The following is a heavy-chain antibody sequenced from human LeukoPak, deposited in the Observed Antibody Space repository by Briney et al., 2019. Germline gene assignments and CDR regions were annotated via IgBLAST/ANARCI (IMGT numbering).Heavy chain of an antibody. J-gene: IGHJ4*02. CDR1: GGTFSSYA. V-gene: IGHV1-8*02. Sequence: ASVKVSCKASGGTFSSYAISWVRQATGQGLEWMGWMNPNSGNTGYAQKFQGRVTMTRNTSISTAYMELSSLRSEDTAVYYCARVDGYYDSSGYIIDYWGQGTLVTVSS. D-gene: IGHD3-22*01. CDR2: MNPNSGNT. CDR3: ARVDGYYDSSGYIIDY.